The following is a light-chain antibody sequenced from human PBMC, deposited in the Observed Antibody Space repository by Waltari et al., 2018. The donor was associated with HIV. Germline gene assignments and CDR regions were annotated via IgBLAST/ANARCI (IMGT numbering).Light chain of an antibody. J-gene: IGLJ1*01. CDR3: CSCPRSGIRYV. CDR2: EVT. CDR1: NRNVGSNDL. V-gene: IGLV2-23*02. Sequence: QSALTQPASVSGSPGQSITISCTGTNRNVGSNDLVSWYQQHPGEAPKLIIYEVTKRPSGVSNRFSGSKSGNTASLTISGLQAEDEADYYCCSCPRSGIRYVFGTGTKVTVL.